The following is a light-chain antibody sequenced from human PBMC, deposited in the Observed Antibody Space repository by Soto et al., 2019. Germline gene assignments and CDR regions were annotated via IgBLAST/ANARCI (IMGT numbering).Light chain of an antibody. CDR1: SSNLGAAFA. CDR3: QSYDSSLSGHVV. V-gene: IGLV1-40*01. CDR2: YNK. Sequence: QSVLTQPPSLSGAPGQRITISCTGTSSNLGAAFAVQWYQQLPGAAPNLIIYYNKNRPSGVPDRFSGSKSGTSAFLAITGLQADDEADYYCQSYDSSLSGHVVFGGGTKLTVL. J-gene: IGLJ2*01.